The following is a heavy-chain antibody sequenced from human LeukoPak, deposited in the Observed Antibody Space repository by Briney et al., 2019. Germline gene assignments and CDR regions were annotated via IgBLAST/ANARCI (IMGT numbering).Heavy chain of an antibody. D-gene: IGHD6-19*01. CDR2: ISGSGGST. CDR3: AKDIGRRYSSGACFDY. V-gene: IGHV3-23*01. Sequence: PGGSLRLSCAASGFTFSRNGMTWVRQAPGKGLEWVSAISGSGGSTYYADSVKGRFTISRDNAKNSLYLQMNSLRAEDMALYYCAKDIGRRYSSGACFDYWGQGTLVTVSS. CDR1: GFTFSRNG. J-gene: IGHJ4*02.